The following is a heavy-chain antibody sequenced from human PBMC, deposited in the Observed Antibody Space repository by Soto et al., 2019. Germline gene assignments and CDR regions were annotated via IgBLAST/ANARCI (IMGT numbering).Heavy chain of an antibody. CDR1: GFTFSSYG. V-gene: IGHV3-30*02. Sequence: PGGSLRLSCAASGFTFSSYGMHWVRQAPGKGLEWVAIIQYDGSNTYYADSVKGRFTISRDNSKNTLFLQMNSLRAEDTALYYCARDGTSYSSGWPIDYWGQGAQVTVSS. CDR3: ARDGTSYSSGWPIDY. CDR2: IQYDGSNT. J-gene: IGHJ4*02. D-gene: IGHD6-19*01.